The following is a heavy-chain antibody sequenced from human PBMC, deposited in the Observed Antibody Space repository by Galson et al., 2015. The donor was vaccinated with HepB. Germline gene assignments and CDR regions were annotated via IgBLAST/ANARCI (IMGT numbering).Heavy chain of an antibody. V-gene: IGHV3-43*01. CDR2: ISWDGGST. D-gene: IGHD3-10*01. CDR3: AKDIGGSGSYLDY. Sequence: SLRLSCAASGFTFDDYTMHWVRQAPGKGLEWVSLISWDGGSTYYADSVKGRFTISRDNSKNSLYLQMNSLRTEDTALYYCAKDIGGSGSYLDYWGQGTLVTVSS. CDR1: GFTFDDYT. J-gene: IGHJ4*02.